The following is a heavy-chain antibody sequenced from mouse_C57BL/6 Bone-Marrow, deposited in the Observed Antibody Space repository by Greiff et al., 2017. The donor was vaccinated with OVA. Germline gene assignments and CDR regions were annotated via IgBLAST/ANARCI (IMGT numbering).Heavy chain of an antibody. V-gene: IGHV5-6*02. Sequence: EVKLMESGGDLVKPGGSLKLSCAASGFTFSSYGMSWVRQTPDKRLEWVATISSGGSYTYYPDSVKARFAISRYNAKNTLYMQMSSLESEDTAMYCCARRGSSYGAWCAYWGQGTLVTVSA. CDR3: ARRGSSYGAWCAY. CDR2: ISSGGSYT. CDR1: GFTFSSYG. J-gene: IGHJ3*01. D-gene: IGHD1-1*01.